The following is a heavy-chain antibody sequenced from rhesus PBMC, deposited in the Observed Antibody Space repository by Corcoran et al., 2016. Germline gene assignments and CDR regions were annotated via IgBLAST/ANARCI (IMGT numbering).Heavy chain of an antibody. V-gene: IGHV4-169*02. CDR3: ASDTGPLDV. CDR1: GGSIISSY. Sequence: QLQLQESGPGLLKPSETLSLTCAVSGGSIISSYWSWIRQAPGKGREWIGYIYGSGSSTNYNPSLKSRVTLSVDTSKNQLSLKLSSVTAADTAVYYCASDTGPLDVWGRGVLVTVSS. CDR2: IYGSGSST. J-gene: IGHJ5-2*02.